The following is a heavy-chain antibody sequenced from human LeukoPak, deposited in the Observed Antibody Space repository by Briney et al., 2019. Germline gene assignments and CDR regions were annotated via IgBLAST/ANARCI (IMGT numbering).Heavy chain of an antibody. J-gene: IGHJ4*02. Sequence: PGGSLRLSCAASGFTFSSYGMNWVRQAPGKGLEWVSYISSSGSTIYYADSVKGRFTISRDNAKNSLYLQMNSLRAEDTAVYYCASSLHHFSPVNYWGQGTLVTVSS. CDR3: ASSLHHFSPVNY. D-gene: IGHD3-3*02. CDR2: ISSSGSTI. V-gene: IGHV3-48*04. CDR1: GFTFSSYG.